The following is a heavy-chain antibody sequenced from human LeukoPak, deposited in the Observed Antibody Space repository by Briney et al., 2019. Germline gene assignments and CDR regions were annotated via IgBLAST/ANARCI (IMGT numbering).Heavy chain of an antibody. J-gene: IGHJ4*02. CDR2: IKQDGSEE. CDR3: ARGGSYPGC. CDR1: GFTFSNYW. V-gene: IGHV3-7*03. D-gene: IGHD1-26*01. Sequence: GGSLRLSCAASGFTFSNYWMSWVSQAPGKGLEWVAKIKQDGSEEYYVDSVKGRFTISGDNAKNSLFLQMNSLRVEDTAIYYCARGGSYPGCWGQGTLVTVSS.